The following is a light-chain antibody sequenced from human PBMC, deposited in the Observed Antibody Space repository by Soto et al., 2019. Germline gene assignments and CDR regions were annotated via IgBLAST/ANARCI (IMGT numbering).Light chain of an antibody. CDR1: QGIFSY. CDR3: QQHNSFPLT. V-gene: IGKV1-9*01. Sequence: DIQLTQSPSFLSASIGDRVTLTCRASQGIFSYLAWYQQKPGKAPKLLISAASTLQSGVPSRFSGSGSGTEFTLTISSLQPEDFATYYCQQHNSFPLTSGGGTKVEIK. CDR2: AAS. J-gene: IGKJ4*01.